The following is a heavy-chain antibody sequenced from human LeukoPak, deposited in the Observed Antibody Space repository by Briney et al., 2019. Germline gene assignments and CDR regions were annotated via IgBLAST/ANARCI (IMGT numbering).Heavy chain of an antibody. D-gene: IGHD4-17*01. CDR1: GGSISSSNW. Sequence: SGTLSLTCAVSGGSISSSNWWSWVRQPPGKGLEWIGEIYHSGSTNYNPSLKNRVTISVDKSKNQFSLKLISVTAADTAVYYCARDTTTVTTYRWFDPWGQGTLVTVSS. CDR2: IYHSGST. CDR3: ARDTTTVTTYRWFDP. J-gene: IGHJ5*02. V-gene: IGHV4-4*02.